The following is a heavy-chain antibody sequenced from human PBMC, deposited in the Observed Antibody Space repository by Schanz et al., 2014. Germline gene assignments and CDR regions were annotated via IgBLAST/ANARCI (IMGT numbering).Heavy chain of an antibody. CDR3: VRDSFFAFDY. CDR1: GFTFSSYW. D-gene: IGHD3-3*01. J-gene: IGHJ4*02. CDR2: VSRSTPDI. V-gene: IGHV3-48*01. Sequence: EVQLLESGGGLVQPGGSLRLSCAASGFTFSSYWMHWVRQVPGKGLEWVSYVSRSTPDIYYADSVKGRFTMSRDNAKNSVFLQMNSLRAEDTAVYYCVRDSFFAFDYWGQGTLVTVSS.